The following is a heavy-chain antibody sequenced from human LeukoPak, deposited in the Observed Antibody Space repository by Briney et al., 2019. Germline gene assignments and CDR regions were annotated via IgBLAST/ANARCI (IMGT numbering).Heavy chain of an antibody. Sequence: ASVKVSCKASGYTFTGYYIHWVRQAPGQGLEWMGWINPNTGGIKYAQKFQGRVTMTRDTSTSTVYMELSSLRSEDTAVYYCAREPYGSGVEFDYWGQGTLVTVSS. J-gene: IGHJ4*02. CDR1: GYTFTGYY. V-gene: IGHV1-2*02. CDR3: AREPYGSGVEFDY. D-gene: IGHD3-10*01. CDR2: INPNTGGI.